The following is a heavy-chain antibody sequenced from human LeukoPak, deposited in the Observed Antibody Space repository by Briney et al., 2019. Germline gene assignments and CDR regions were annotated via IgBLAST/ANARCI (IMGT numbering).Heavy chain of an antibody. CDR3: ARDWRQDNAFDL. J-gene: IGHJ3*01. D-gene: IGHD2-15*01. V-gene: IGHV3-7*01. CDR1: EFTFRIHQ. Sequence: GGTLRLSCAASEFTFRIHQMIWVRQAPAKALEWVAKITQEGSEKYYMDSVKGRFIISRDNGKNSLHLQMNSLSIDDTAVYYCARDWRQDNAFDLWGQGTMVTVSS. CDR2: ITQEGSEK.